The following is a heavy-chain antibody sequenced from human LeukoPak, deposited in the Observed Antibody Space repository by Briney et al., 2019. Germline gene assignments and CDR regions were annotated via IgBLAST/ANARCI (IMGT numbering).Heavy chain of an antibody. D-gene: IGHD3-22*01. CDR3: ARSSSGLSPVI. Sequence: WVAVISYDGSNKYYADSVKGRFTISRDNSKNTLYLQMNSLRAEDTAVYYCARSSSGLSPVIWGQGTMVTVSS. CDR2: ISYDGSNK. V-gene: IGHV3-30*03. J-gene: IGHJ3*02.